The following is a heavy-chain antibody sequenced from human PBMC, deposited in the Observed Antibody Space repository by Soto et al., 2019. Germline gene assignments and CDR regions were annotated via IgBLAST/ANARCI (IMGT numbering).Heavy chain of an antibody. CDR3: AKYRLSNYGDYSDFDX. D-gene: IGHD4-17*01. J-gene: IGHJ4*02. Sequence: GGSLRLSCAASGFTFEDYAMHWVRQAPGKGLEWVSGISWNSGSIGYADSVKGRFTISRDNAKNSLYLQMNSLRAEDTALYYCAKYRLSNYGDYSDFDXLGQGDPVTASX. CDR2: ISWNSGSI. V-gene: IGHV3-9*01. CDR1: GFTFEDYA.